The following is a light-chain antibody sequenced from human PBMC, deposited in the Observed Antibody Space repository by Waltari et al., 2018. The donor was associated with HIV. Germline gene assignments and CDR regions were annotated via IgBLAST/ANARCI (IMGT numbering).Light chain of an antibody. CDR3: SSYAGSSWV. CDR1: SSDIGGWNY. J-gene: IGLJ3*02. V-gene: IGLV2-11*01. CDR2: DVT. Sequence: HSALSQPRSVSGSPGQSVTISCTGTSSDIGGWNYVSWYQQHPGMGPKVLIYDVTKRPSGVPDRVSGSKSGNAATLTICGLQAHDAADYFCSSYAGSSWVFGGGT.